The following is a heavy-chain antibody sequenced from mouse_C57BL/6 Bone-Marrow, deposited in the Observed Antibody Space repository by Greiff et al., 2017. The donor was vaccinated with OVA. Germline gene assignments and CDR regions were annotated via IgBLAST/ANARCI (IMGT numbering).Heavy chain of an antibody. CDR1: GYTFTSYW. J-gene: IGHJ2*01. D-gene: IGHD1-1*01. Sequence: VQLQQPGAVLVKPGASVKLSCKASGYTFTSYWMQWVKQRPGQGLEWIGEIDPSDSYTNYNQKFKGKATLTVDTSSSTAYMQLSSLTSEDSAVYYCARGVGYFDYWGQGTTLTVSS. CDR3: ARGVGYFDY. CDR2: IDPSDSYT. V-gene: IGHV1-50*01.